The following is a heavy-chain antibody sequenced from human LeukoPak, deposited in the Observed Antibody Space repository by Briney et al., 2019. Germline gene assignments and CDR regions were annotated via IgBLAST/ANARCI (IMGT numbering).Heavy chain of an antibody. CDR1: GFTSSNYG. Sequence: GGSLRLSCAASGFTSSNYGMHWVRQAPGKGLEWVAFIRYDGSNKNYADSVKGRFTISRDNSKNTLCLQMNSLRAEDTAVYYCAKKGSSTWYHFDYWGQGTLVTVSS. CDR3: AKKGSSTWYHFDY. V-gene: IGHV3-30*02. CDR2: IRYDGSNK. J-gene: IGHJ4*02. D-gene: IGHD6-13*01.